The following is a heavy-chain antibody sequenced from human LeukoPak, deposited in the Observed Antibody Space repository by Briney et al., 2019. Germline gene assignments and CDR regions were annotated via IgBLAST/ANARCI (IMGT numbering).Heavy chain of an antibody. CDR3: AMTTVVTSDPYFDY. CDR2: AYHSGET. CDR1: GYSISNDYY. Sequence: SETLSLTCTVSGYSISNDYYWAWIRQTPGKGLEWIGSAYHSGETYHNPSPKSRVTISLDTSRKQFSLNLNSVTAADTAVYYCAMTTVVTSDPYFDYWGQGTLVTVSS. V-gene: IGHV4-38-2*02. D-gene: IGHD4-23*01. J-gene: IGHJ4*02.